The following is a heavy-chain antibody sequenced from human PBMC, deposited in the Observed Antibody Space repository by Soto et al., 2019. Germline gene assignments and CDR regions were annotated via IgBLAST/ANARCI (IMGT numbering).Heavy chain of an antibody. CDR1: GFTFSSYV. J-gene: IGHJ4*02. CDR3: ASISFTIFGVRQDQEY. V-gene: IGHV3-30*04. D-gene: IGHD3-3*01. CDR2: MSGDGRNK. Sequence: HPGGSLRLSCAASGFTFSSYVMHWVRQAPGKGLEWVAVMSGDGRNKYYADSVRGRFTISRDNSKNTLYLQMNSLKTADTAVYYCASISFTIFGVRQDQEYWSQGTLVTVSS.